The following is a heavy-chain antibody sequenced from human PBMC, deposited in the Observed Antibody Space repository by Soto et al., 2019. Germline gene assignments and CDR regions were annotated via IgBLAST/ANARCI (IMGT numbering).Heavy chain of an antibody. Sequence: QVQLVESGGGVVQPGRSLRLSCAASGFTFSSYGMHWVRQAPGKGLEWGAVIAYDGSNKYYADSVKGRFTISRDNSKNTLYRQMNSLRAEDTAVYYCAKDQGCSGGSCYPWYFDYWGQGTLVTVSS. J-gene: IGHJ4*02. CDR2: IAYDGSNK. CDR3: AKDQGCSGGSCYPWYFDY. CDR1: GFTFSSYG. V-gene: IGHV3-30*18. D-gene: IGHD2-15*01.